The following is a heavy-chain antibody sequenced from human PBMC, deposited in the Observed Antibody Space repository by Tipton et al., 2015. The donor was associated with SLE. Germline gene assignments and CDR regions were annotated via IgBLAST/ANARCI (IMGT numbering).Heavy chain of an antibody. Sequence: QSGPEVKKTGASVKVSCKASGYTFTTYPIHWVHQAPGQRLEWMGWINAATGNPIYSQKFQDRVTITRDTSASTAYMELSSLRSEDKDIYSCGRFWGGSFDSCGQRTLVTVSS. CDR3: GRFWGGSFDS. CDR1: GYTFTTYP. CDR2: INAATGNP. D-gene: IGHD3-16*01. J-gene: IGHJ5*01. V-gene: IGHV1-3*01.